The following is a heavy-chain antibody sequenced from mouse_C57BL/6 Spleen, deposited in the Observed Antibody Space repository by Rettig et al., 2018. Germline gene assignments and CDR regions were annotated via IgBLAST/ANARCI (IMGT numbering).Heavy chain of an antibody. CDR2: IDPDSGSI. J-gene: IGHJ4*01. V-gene: IGHV1-72*01. Sequence: ASVKLSCKVSGYTFTSYWMHWVKQRPGQGLEWIGRIDPDSGSIIYNEKFKSKATLTVDKSSSTAFMQLSSLTSEDSAVYSCARCSNHVMDYWGQGTSVTVSS. D-gene: IGHD2-5*01. CDR3: ARCSNHVMDY. CDR1: GYTFTSYW.